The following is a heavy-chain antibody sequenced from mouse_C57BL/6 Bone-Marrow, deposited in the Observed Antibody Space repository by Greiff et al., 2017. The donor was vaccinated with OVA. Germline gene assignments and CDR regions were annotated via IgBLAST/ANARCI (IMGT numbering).Heavy chain of an antibody. CDR1: GFNIKDDY. CDR2: IDPENGDT. Sequence: EVKLMESGAELVRPGASVKLSCTASGFNIKDDYMHWVKQRPEQGLEWIGWIDPENGDTEYASKFQGKATITADTSSNTAYLQLSSLTSEDTAVYYCTLYVSLRFAYWGQGTLVTVSA. V-gene: IGHV14-4*01. J-gene: IGHJ3*01. CDR3: TLYVSLRFAY. D-gene: IGHD1-1*01.